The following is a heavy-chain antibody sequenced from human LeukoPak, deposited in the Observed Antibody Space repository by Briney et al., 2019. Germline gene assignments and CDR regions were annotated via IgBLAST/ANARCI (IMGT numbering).Heavy chain of an antibody. CDR3: ARLYTYAYGSPGAFDI. J-gene: IGHJ3*02. CDR1: GDSISSSNYY. V-gene: IGHV4-39*01. CDR2: IYYSGNT. D-gene: IGHD3-16*01. Sequence: SETLSLTCTVSGDSISSSNYYWGWIRQPPGKGLEWIGSIYYSGNTYCNPSLKSRVTISVATSTNQFSLKLSSVTAADTAVYYCARLYTYAYGSPGAFDIWGQGTVVTVSS.